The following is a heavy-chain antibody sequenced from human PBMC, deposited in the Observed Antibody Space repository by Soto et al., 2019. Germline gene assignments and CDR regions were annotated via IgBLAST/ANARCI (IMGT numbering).Heavy chain of an antibody. CDR1: GGSISSGGYY. J-gene: IGHJ4*02. CDR3: ASLVYDSSGYYYY. CDR2: IYYSGST. D-gene: IGHD3-22*01. Sequence: PSETLSLTCTVSGGSISSGGYYWSWIRQHPGKGLEWIGYIYYSGSTYYNPSLKSRVTISVDTSKNQFSLKLSSVTAADTAVYYCASLVYDSSGYYYYWGQGTLVTVSS. V-gene: IGHV4-31*03.